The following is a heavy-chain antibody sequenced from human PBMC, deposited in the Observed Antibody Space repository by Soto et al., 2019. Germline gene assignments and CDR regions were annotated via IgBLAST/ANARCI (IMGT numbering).Heavy chain of an antibody. CDR2: IYYSGST. D-gene: IGHD5-12*01. CDR1: GGSISSSSYY. CDR3: ASVRRGGYDSLRYYYGMDV. J-gene: IGHJ6*02. V-gene: IGHV4-39*01. Sequence: PSETLSLTCTVSGGSISSSSYYWGWIRQPPGKGLEWIGSIYYSGSTYYNPSLKSRVTISVDTSKNQFSLKLSSVTAADMAVYYCASVRRGGYDSLRYYYGMDVWGQGTTVTVSS.